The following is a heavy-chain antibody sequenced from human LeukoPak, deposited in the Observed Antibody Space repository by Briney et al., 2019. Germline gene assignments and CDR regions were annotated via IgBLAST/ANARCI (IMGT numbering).Heavy chain of an antibody. V-gene: IGHV3-30-3*01. CDR3: AGDNRRYCSSTSCYNWFDP. Sequence: GRSLRLSCAASGFTFSSYAMHWVRRAPGKGLEWVAVISYDRSNKYYADSVKGRFTISRDNSKNTLYLQMNSLRAEDTAVYYCAGDNRRYCSSTSCYNWFDPWGHGSLVTVSS. J-gene: IGHJ5*02. CDR2: ISYDRSNK. D-gene: IGHD2-2*01. CDR1: GFTFSSYA.